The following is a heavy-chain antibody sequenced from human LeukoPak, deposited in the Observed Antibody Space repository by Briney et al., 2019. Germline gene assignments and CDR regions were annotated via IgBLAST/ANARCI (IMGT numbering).Heavy chain of an antibody. D-gene: IGHD4-17*01. CDR1: GGSISSYY. V-gene: IGHV4-59*12. J-gene: IGHJ4*02. CDR2: IYYGGST. Sequence: SETLSLTCTVSGGSISSYYWSWIRQPPGKGLEWIGYIYYGGSTNYNPSLKSRVTMSVDTSKNQFSLKLSSVTAADTAVYYCARDLGLRGVHFDYWGQGTLVTVSS. CDR3: ARDLGLRGVHFDY.